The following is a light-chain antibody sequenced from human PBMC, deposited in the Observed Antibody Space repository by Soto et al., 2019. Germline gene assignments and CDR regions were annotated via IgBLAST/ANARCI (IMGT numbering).Light chain of an antibody. CDR3: QQYYNWPRRT. CDR1: QSVSSN. J-gene: IGKJ1*01. Sequence: DIVLIKSTITLSSSPGETSTLSCMASQSVSSNLAWYQQKPGQAPRLLIYGASTRATGIPARFSGSGSGTEFTLTISSRQSEDFAVYYCQQYYNWPRRTFGQGTKVDNK. V-gene: IGKV3-15*01. CDR2: GAS.